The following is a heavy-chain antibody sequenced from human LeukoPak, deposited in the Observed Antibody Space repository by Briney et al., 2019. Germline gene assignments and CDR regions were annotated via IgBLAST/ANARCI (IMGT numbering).Heavy chain of an antibody. D-gene: IGHD3-9*01. CDR1: GGSISSSSYY. CDR3: ARSPTGDYDTLTGYYYYYYMDV. V-gene: IGHV4-39*01. Sequence: PSETLSLTCTVSGGSISSSSYYWGWIRQPPGKGLEWIGSIYYSGSTYYNPSLKSRVTISVDTSKNQFSLKLSSVTAADTAVYYCARSPTGDYDTLTGYYYYYYMDVWGKGTTVTISS. J-gene: IGHJ6*03. CDR2: IYYSGST.